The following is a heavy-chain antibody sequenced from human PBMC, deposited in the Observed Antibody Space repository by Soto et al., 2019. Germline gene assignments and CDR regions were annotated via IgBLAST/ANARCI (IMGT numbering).Heavy chain of an antibody. CDR1: GGSISSGDYY. J-gene: IGHJ6*02. CDR2: SYYSGST. CDR3: ARAVGSSSWNYYYYYYGMDV. V-gene: IGHV4-30-4*01. Sequence: SETLSLTGTVSGGSISSGDYYWSWIRQPPGKGLEWIGGSYYSGSTYYNPSLKSRVTISGDTSKNQCSLKLSSVTAADTAVYYCARAVGSSSWNYYYYYYGMDVWGQGTTVTVSS. D-gene: IGHD6-13*01.